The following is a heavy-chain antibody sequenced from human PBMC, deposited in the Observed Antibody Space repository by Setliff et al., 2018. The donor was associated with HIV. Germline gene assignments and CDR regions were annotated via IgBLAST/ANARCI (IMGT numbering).Heavy chain of an antibody. J-gene: IGHJ4*02. V-gene: IGHV4-59*11. CDR3: ARGFLSIFGVVSYFDY. D-gene: IGHD3-3*01. Sequence: SETLSLTCTVSGGSTSSHYWSWIRQPPGKGLEWIGFISYSGSPNSNPSLKSRVTISVDTSKNQFSLKLSSVTAADTAVYYCARGFLSIFGVVSYFDYWGQGTLVTVSS. CDR2: ISYSGSP. CDR1: GGSTSSHY.